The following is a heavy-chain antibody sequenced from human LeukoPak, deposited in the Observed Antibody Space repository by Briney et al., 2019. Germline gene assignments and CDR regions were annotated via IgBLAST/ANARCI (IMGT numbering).Heavy chain of an antibody. CDR1: GFTFSSYA. CDR3: AKDPSRLPYFDY. J-gene: IGHJ4*02. Sequence: PGGSLRLSCAASGFTFSSYAMSWVRQAPGKGPEWVSAISGSGGSTYYADSVKGRFTISRDNSKNTLYLQMNSLRAEDTAVYYCAKDPSRLPYFDYWGQGTLVTVSS. V-gene: IGHV3-23*01. CDR2: ISGSGGST.